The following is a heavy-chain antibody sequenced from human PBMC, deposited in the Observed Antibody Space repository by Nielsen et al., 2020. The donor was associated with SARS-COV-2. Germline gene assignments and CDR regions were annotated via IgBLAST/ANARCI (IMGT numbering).Heavy chain of an antibody. Sequence: SETLSLTCTVSGGSISSSSYYWGWIRQPPGKGLEWIGSIYYSGSTYYNPSLKSRVTISVDTSKNQFSLKLSSVTAADTAVYYCARVARDRLVHNIWFDPWGQGTLVTVSS. V-gene: IGHV4-39*01. CDR3: ARVARDRLVHNIWFDP. CDR1: GGSISSSSYY. D-gene: IGHD6-19*01. CDR2: IYYSGST. J-gene: IGHJ5*02.